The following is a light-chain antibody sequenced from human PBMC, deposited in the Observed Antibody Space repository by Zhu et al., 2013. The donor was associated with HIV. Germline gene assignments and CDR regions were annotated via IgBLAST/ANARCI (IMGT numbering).Light chain of an antibody. Sequence: QSVLTQPPSASGTPGQRVTISCSGTSSNIGSNTVNWYQHLPGAAPEVVIYNNDRRPSGVPDRFSGSKSGTSASLAITGLQSEDEADYYCAVWDDSLNGVLFGGGTRLTVL. CDR3: AVWDDSLNGVL. CDR1: SSNIGSNT. CDR2: NND. J-gene: IGLJ2*01. V-gene: IGLV1-44*01.